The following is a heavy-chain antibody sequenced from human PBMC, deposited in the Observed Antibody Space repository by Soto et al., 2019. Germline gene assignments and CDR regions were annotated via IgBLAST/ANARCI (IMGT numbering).Heavy chain of an antibody. J-gene: IGHJ3*02. CDR2: TIPVIDTA. V-gene: IGHV1-69*06. Sequence: SVKVSCKVSGGTFNIRWVRQAPGQGLEWMGGTIPVIDTANYARKFQGRVVISADRATNIVYMEMMSLTLEDTAVYYCVRGSGADAFDIWGQGTMVTVSS. D-gene: IGHD7-27*01. CDR1: GGTFN. CDR3: VRGSGADAFDI.